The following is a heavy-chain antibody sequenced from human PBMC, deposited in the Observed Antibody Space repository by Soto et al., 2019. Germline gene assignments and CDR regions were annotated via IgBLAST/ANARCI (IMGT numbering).Heavy chain of an antibody. J-gene: IGHJ6*02. D-gene: IGHD6-6*01. CDR2: IYPGDSYT. Sequence: GESLKISCKGSGYSFTSYWIGWLRQMPGKGLEWMGIIYPGDSYTRYSPSFQGQVTISADKSISTAYLQWSSLKASDTAMYYCARSRGSSSYYYYGMDVWGQGTTVTVSS. V-gene: IGHV5-51*01. CDR1: GYSFTSYW. CDR3: ARSRGSSSYYYYGMDV.